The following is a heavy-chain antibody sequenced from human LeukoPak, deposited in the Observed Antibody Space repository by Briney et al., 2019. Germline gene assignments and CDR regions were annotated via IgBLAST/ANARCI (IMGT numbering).Heavy chain of an antibody. V-gene: IGHV3-43*02. Sequence: PGGSLRLSCAASGFTFDDYAMHWVRQAPGKGLEWVSLISGDGGSTYYADSVKGRFTISRDNSKNSLYLQMNSLRTEDTALYYCAKVSGYSSGWYWGVNWFDPWGQGTLVTVSS. CDR1: GFTFDDYA. CDR2: ISGDGGST. CDR3: AKVSGYSSGWYWGVNWFDP. D-gene: IGHD6-19*01. J-gene: IGHJ5*02.